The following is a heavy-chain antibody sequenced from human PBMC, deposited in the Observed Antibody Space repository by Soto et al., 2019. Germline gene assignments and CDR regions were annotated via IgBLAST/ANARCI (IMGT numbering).Heavy chain of an antibody. J-gene: IGHJ4*02. CDR3: ATDSGDIVAPAWGYFDY. D-gene: IGHD5-12*01. V-gene: IGHV3-11*01. Sequence: GGSLRLSCAASGFTFSDYYMNWIRQAPGKGLEWVSYISSSVSTIYYADSVKGRFTISRDNAKNSLYLQMNSLRAEDTAVYYCATDSGDIVAPAWGYFDYWGPGSLVTVSS. CDR2: ISSSVSTI. CDR1: GFTFSDYY.